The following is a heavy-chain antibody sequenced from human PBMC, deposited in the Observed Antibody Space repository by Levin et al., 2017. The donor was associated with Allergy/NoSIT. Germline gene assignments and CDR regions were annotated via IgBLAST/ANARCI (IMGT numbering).Heavy chain of an antibody. CDR2: IYPGDADT. Sequence: GESLKISCQGSGYSFTSYSIGWVRQMPGKGLEWMGIIYPGDADTRYSPSFQGQVTISADKSISTAYLQWSSLKASDTAIYYCARRGTRDYYYYMDVWGKGTTVTVSS. D-gene: IGHD1-1*01. V-gene: IGHV5-51*01. CDR1: GYSFTSYS. CDR3: ARRGTRDYYYYMDV. J-gene: IGHJ6*03.